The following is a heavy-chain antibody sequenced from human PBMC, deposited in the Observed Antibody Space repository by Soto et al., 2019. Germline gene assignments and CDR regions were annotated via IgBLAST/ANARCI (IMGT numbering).Heavy chain of an antibody. D-gene: IGHD3-10*01. V-gene: IGHV1-2*02. J-gene: IGHJ6*02. Sequence: VSVKVSCKASGYTFTGYYMHWVRQAPGQGLEWMGWINPNSGGTNYAQKFQGRVTMTRDTSISTAYMELSRLRSDDTAVYYCARAWSPMVRGVIPFMDVWGQGTTVTVSS. CDR2: INPNSGGT. CDR3: ARAWSPMVRGVIPFMDV. CDR1: GYTFTGYY.